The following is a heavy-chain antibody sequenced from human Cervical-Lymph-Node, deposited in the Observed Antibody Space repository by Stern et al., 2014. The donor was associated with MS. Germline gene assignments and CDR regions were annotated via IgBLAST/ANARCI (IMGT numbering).Heavy chain of an antibody. Sequence: QITLKESGPVLVKPTETLTLTCTVSGFSLSTIKMGVSWIRQPPGKALEWLATIFSLDEKSYSTSLSNRLTSSKDTTKSQVVLTITNMDPVDTATYYCARFDGSRGYYCAMDVWGQGTTVTVSS. J-gene: IGHJ6*02. CDR2: IFSLDEK. CDR3: ARFDGSRGYYCAMDV. D-gene: IGHD6-13*01. V-gene: IGHV2-26*01. CDR1: GFSLSTIKMG.